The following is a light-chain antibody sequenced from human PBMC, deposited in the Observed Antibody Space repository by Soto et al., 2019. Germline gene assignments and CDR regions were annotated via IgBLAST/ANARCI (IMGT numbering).Light chain of an antibody. CDR3: SSYKSSSPYV. CDR1: SSDVGGYNY. J-gene: IGLJ1*01. Sequence: QSALTQPASVSGSPGQSITISCTGTSSDVGGYNYVSWYQQHTGKAPQLMIYDVGTRPSGVSNRFSGSKSGNTASLTISGLQAEDEADHYCSSYKSSSPYVFGTGKKLTVL. CDR2: DVG. V-gene: IGLV2-14*01.